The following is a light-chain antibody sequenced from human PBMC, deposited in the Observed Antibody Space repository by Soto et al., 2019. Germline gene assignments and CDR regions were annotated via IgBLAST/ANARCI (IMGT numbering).Light chain of an antibody. CDR3: HQRQSWPRT. CDR2: XXS. CDR1: QYINTR. V-gene: IGKV3-11*01. J-gene: IGKJ1*01. Sequence: EIVLTQSPATLSSFPGDRVXXXXXASQYINTRLAWYQHRPGQAXRLLIYXXSXRAAGIPARFSASGTGTDFTLTISDVQPEDFAVYYCHQRQSWPRTFGQGTKVDIK.